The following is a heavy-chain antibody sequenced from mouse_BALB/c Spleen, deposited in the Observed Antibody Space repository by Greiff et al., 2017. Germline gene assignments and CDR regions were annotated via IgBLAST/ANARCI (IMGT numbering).Heavy chain of an antibody. J-gene: IGHJ3*01. Sequence: VQLQQSGPELGKPGASVKISCKASGYSFTGYNMYWVKQSHRKSLEWIGYIDPYNGGTSYNQKSKGKATLTVDKSSSTAYMHLNSLTSEDSAIYYCARENSGTGFAYWGQGTLVTVSA. CDR1: GYSFTGYN. CDR2: IDPYNGGT. CDR3: ARENSGTGFAY. V-gene: IGHV1S135*01. D-gene: IGHD4-1*01.